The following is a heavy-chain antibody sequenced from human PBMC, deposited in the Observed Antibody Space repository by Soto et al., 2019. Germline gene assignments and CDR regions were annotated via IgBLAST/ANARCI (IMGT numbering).Heavy chain of an antibody. V-gene: IGHV4-59*08. CDR3: ARRYSSSLDV. J-gene: IGHJ6*02. CDR1: GGSISSYY. CDR2: IYYSGST. Sequence: TLSLTCTVSGGSISSYYWSWIRQPPGKGLEWIGYIYYSGSTNYNPSLKSRVTISVDTSKNQFSPKLSSVTAADTAVYYCARRYSSSLDVWGQGTTVTVSS. D-gene: IGHD6-13*01.